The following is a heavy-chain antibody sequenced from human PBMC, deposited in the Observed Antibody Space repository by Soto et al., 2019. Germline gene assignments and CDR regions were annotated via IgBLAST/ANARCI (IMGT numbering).Heavy chain of an antibody. CDR3: AREGGYDSPHGC. CDR1: VGFISNGDYH. CDR2: TYPSGST. V-gene: IGHV4-30-4*01. D-gene: IGHD5-12*01. Sequence: SETLALSCTVSVGFISNGDYHWSWIRQPPGKGLEWIGYTYPSGSTYYNASLRSRVTISIDASKNQFSLKLNSVTAADTAVYYCAREGGYDSPHGCWGQGTMVTVSS. J-gene: IGHJ4*02.